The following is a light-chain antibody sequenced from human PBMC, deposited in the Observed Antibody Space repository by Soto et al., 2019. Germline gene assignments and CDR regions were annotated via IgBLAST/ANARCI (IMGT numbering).Light chain of an antibody. CDR1: QSVSNW. J-gene: IGKJ2*02. CDR3: QQYRSAST. V-gene: IGKV1-5*03. Sequence: DIQMTQSPSTLSAFVGDRVTITCRASQSVSNWLAWYQQKPGKAPRLLISKASTLESGVPSRFSGSGSGTEFTLSISSLQPEECATYYCQQYRSASTFGQGTKLEIK. CDR2: KAS.